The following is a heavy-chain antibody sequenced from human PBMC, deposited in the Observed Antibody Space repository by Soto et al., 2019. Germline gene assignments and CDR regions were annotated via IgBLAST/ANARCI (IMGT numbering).Heavy chain of an antibody. J-gene: IGHJ4*02. D-gene: IGHD3-10*01. CDR1: GGSISSGGYS. CDR3: ASGAPGVNDY. Sequence: QLQLQESGSGLVKPSQTLSLTCAVSGGSISSGGYSWSWIRQPPGKGLEWIGYIYHSGSTYYNPSPNRRATISXDRSKTQFSLKLSSVTAADTAVYYCASGAPGVNDYWGQGTLVTVSS. V-gene: IGHV4-30-2*01. CDR2: IYHSGST.